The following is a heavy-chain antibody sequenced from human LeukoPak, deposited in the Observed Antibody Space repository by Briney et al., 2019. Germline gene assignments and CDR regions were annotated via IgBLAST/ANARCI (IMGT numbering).Heavy chain of an antibody. D-gene: IGHD2-15*01. Sequence: SETLSLTRAVYGGSFSGYYWSWIRQPPGKGLEWIGEINHSGSTNYNPSLKSRVTISVDTSKNQFSLKLSSVTAADTAVYYCASGNVVVVASYYYYYMDVWGKGTTVTVSS. CDR1: GGSFSGYY. CDR3: ASGNVVVVASYYYYYMDV. CDR2: INHSGST. V-gene: IGHV4-34*01. J-gene: IGHJ6*03.